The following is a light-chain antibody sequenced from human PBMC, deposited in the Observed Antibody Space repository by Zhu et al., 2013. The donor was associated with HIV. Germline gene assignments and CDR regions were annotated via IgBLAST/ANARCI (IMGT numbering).Light chain of an antibody. V-gene: IGKV1-5*03. J-gene: IGKJ4*01. CDR3: LQHSSYPLT. Sequence: DIQMTQSPSTLSASVGDRVTITCRASQTITFSLAWYQQKPGKVPKLLIYRASTLEVGVPSRFSGSGYGTEFTLTISSLQPEDFATYYCLQHSSYPLTFGGGTKVEIK. CDR1: QTITFS. CDR2: RAS.